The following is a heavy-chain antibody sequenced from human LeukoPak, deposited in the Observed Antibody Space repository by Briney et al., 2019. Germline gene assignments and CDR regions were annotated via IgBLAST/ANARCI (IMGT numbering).Heavy chain of an antibody. V-gene: IGHV3-30-3*01. D-gene: IGHD4-17*01. CDR3: ARDGHGVPLDY. J-gene: IGHJ4*02. CDR2: ISYDGTEK. Sequence: GSSLRLSCAASGLIFSSYAMHWVRQAPGKGLEWVAVISYDGTEKYYGDSVKGRFTISRDNSKNTLYLQMNSLRAEDTALYYCARDGHGVPLDYWGQGALVTVSS. CDR1: GLIFSSYA.